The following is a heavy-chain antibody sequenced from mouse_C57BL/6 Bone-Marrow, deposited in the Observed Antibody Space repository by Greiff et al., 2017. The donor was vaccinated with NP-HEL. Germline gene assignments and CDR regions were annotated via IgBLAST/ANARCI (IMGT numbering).Heavy chain of an antibody. CDR1: GFSLTSYG. Sequence: QVQLKESGPGLVQPSQSLSITCTVSGFSLTSYGVHWVRQSPGKGLEWLGVIWSGGSTDYNAAFISRLSISKDNSKSQVFFKMNSLQADDTAIYYCARSDDDYPYYFDYWGQGTTLTVSS. CDR2: IWSGGST. J-gene: IGHJ2*01. CDR3: ARSDDDYPYYFDY. V-gene: IGHV2-2*01. D-gene: IGHD2-3*01.